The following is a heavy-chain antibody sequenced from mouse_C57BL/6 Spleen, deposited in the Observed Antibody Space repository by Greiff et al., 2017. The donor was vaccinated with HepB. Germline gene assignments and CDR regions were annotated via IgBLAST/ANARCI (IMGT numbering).Heavy chain of an antibody. D-gene: IGHD2-3*01. CDR1: GFSFTSYG. CDR2: IWRGGST. J-gene: IGHJ3*01. Sequence: VKLQESGPGLVQPSQSLSITCTVSGFSFTSYGVHWVRQSPGKGLEWLGVIWRGGSTDYNAAFMSRLSITKDNSKSQVFFKMNSLQADDTAIYYCAKNCDDGYYWFAYWGQGTLVTVSA. CDR3: AKNCDDGYYWFAY. V-gene: IGHV2-5*01.